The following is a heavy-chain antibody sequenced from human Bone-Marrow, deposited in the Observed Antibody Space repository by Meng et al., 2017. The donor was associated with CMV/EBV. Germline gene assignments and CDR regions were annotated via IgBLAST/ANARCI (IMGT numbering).Heavy chain of an antibody. CDR2: INPKSGVT. Sequence: KAYGYTFTGYYMHWVRQAPGQGLEWMGWINPKSGVTNFAQRFKGRVTMTRDTSISTGYMELSRLRSDDTAVYYCATDLAALGTGWFDPWGQGTLVTVSS. CDR3: ATDLAALGTGWFDP. J-gene: IGHJ5*02. D-gene: IGHD6-13*01. V-gene: IGHV1-2*02. CDR1: GYTFTGYY.